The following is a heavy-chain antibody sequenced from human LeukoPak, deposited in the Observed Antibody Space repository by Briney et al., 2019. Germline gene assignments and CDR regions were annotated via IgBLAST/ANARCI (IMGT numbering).Heavy chain of an antibody. CDR1: GGSISSYY. V-gene: IGHV4-59*01. CDR2: IYYSGST. J-gene: IGHJ4*02. D-gene: IGHD3-3*01. Sequence: SETLSLTXTVSGGSISSYYWSSIRQPPGKGLEWLGYIYYSGSTNYNPSLKSRVTISVDTSKNQFSLKLSSVTAADTAVYYCARTYYDFWSGYYEDYWGQGTLVTVSS. CDR3: ARTYYDFWSGYYEDY.